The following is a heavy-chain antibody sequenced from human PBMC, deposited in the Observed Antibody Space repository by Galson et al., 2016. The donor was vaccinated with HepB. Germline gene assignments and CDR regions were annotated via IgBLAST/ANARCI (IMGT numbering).Heavy chain of an antibody. V-gene: IGHV3-7*01. Sequence: SLRLSCAASGFSFSSYWMNWVRQAPGKGLEWVANIKQDGSEKYYVDSVKGRFTTSRDNAKNSLFLQMNRLRAEDTAVYYCARVVGGGWATGYYGMDVWGQGTTVSVSS. CDR2: IKQDGSEK. CDR3: ARVVGGGWATGYYGMDV. D-gene: IGHD6-19*01. J-gene: IGHJ6*02. CDR1: GFSFSSYW.